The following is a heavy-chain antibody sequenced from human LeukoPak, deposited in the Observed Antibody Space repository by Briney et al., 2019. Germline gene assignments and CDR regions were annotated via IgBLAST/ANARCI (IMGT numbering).Heavy chain of an antibody. D-gene: IGHD2-2*01. CDR1: GGSISSGGYS. CDR3: ARGVGAAISGRGLWFDP. CDR2: IYHSGST. J-gene: IGHJ5*02. Sequence: KPSETLSLTCAVSGGSISSGGYSWSWIRQPPGTGLEWIGYIYHSGSTYYNPSLKSRVTISVDRSKNQFSLKLSSVTAADTAVYYCARGVGAAISGRGLWFDPWGQGTLVTVSS. V-gene: IGHV4-30-2*01.